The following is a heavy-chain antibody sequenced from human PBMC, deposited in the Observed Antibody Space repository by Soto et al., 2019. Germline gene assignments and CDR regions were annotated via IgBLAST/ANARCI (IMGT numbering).Heavy chain of an antibody. V-gene: IGHV4-34*01. CDR3: ARFEFSSSARCVDI. CDR1: GVSFSAYY. J-gene: IGHJ3*02. D-gene: IGHD6-6*01. CDR2: INQSGST. Sequence: SETLSLTCAVYGVSFSAYYWSWIRQPPGKGLEWIGEINQSGSTNYNPSLKSRVTVSVDTSKILFSLKLSSVTAAHTAVYCCARFEFSSSARCVDIWGNRTRVTVSS.